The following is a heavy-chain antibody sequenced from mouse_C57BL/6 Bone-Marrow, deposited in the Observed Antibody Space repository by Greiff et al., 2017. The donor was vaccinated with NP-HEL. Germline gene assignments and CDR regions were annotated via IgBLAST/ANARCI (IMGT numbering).Heavy chain of an antibody. V-gene: IGHV1-54*01. CDR3: ARWGYYGSSYEGDY. Sequence: QVQLKQSGAELVRPGTSVKVSCKASGYAFTNYLIEWVKQRPGQGLEWIGVINPGSGGTNYNEKFKGKATLTADKSSSTAYMQLSSLTSEDSAVYFCARWGYYGSSYEGDYWGQGTSVTVSS. CDR1: GYAFTNYL. CDR2: INPGSGGT. D-gene: IGHD1-1*01. J-gene: IGHJ4*01.